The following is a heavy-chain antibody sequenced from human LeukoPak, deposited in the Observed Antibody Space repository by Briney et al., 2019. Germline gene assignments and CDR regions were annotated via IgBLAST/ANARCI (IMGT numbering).Heavy chain of an antibody. CDR1: GFTFSSYA. D-gene: IGHD2-15*01. Sequence: GRSLRLSCAASGFTFSSYAMHWVRQAPGKGLEWVAAIWYDGSNKYYVDSVKGRFTISRDNSKNTLYLQMNSLRAEDTAVYYCAREADCSGGSCYRGAFDIWGQGTMVTVSS. J-gene: IGHJ3*02. CDR3: AREADCSGGSCYRGAFDI. V-gene: IGHV3-33*08. CDR2: IWYDGSNK.